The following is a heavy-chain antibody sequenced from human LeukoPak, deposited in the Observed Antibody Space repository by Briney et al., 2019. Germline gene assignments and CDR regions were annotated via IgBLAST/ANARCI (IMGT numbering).Heavy chain of an antibody. CDR1: GGSISSNNYY. CDR3: ARGLRFLEWLLSP. J-gene: IGHJ5*02. V-gene: IGHV4-39*07. Sequence: SETLSLTCTVSGGSISSNNYYWGWIRQPPGKGLEWIGSIYYSGSTYYNPSLKSRVTISVDTSKNQFSLKLSSVTAADTAVYYCARGLRFLEWLLSPWGQGTLVTVSS. CDR2: IYYSGST. D-gene: IGHD3-3*01.